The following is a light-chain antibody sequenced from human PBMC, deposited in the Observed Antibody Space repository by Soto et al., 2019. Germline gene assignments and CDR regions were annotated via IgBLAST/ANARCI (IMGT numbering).Light chain of an antibody. Sequence: QSVLTQPPPVSGAPGGGVTISCTWGRSKNGAGYEVHWYQQLPGTSPKLLIYEDTDRPSGVPDRFSGSKSGTSASLAITGLLAEDEADYYCQSYDNSLSGSYVFGTGTKVTVL. J-gene: IGLJ1*01. V-gene: IGLV1-40*01. CDR1: RSKNGAGYE. CDR2: EDT. CDR3: QSYDNSLSGSYV.